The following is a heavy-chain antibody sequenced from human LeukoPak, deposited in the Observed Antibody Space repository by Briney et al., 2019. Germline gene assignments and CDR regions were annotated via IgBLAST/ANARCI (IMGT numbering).Heavy chain of an antibody. CDR1: GFTFSSYS. J-gene: IGHJ4*02. D-gene: IGHD3-16*01. CDR3: ARDSGWGTSPFYFDF. Sequence: PGGSLRLSCAASGFTFSSYSMNWVRQAPGKGLEWLSYISSSSNIIYYGDSVKGRVTMSRDNAKNSLYLQMNSLRDEDTAVYFCARDSGWGTSPFYFDFWGQGTLVTVSS. V-gene: IGHV3-48*02. CDR2: ISSSSNII.